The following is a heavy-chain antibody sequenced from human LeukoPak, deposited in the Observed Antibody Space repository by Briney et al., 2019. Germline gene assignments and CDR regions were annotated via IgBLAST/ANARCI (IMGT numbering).Heavy chain of an antibody. CDR3: ASGYCSSTSCYDWFDP. CDR1: GYTFTSYG. Sequence: GASVKVSCKASGYTFTSYGISWVRQAPGQGLEWMGWINPNSGGTNYAQKFQGRVTMTRDTSISTAYMELSRLRSDDTAVYYCASGYCSSTSCYDWFDPWGQGTLVTVSS. D-gene: IGHD2-2*01. J-gene: IGHJ5*02. V-gene: IGHV1-2*02. CDR2: INPNSGGT.